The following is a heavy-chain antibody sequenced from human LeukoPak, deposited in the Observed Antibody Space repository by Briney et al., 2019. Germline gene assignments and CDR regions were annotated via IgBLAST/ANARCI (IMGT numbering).Heavy chain of an antibody. CDR2: IYHSGST. CDR3: AREASGTYHTRPRGAIMGDDY. CDR1: GYSISSGYY. J-gene: IGHJ4*02. D-gene: IGHD3-10*01. V-gene: IGHV4-38-2*02. Sequence: SETLSLTCTVSGYSISSGYYWGWIRQPPGKGLEWIGSIYHSGSTYYNPSLKSRVTISVDTSKNQFSLKLSSVTAADTAVYYCAREASGTYHTRPRGAIMGDDYWGQGTLVTVSS.